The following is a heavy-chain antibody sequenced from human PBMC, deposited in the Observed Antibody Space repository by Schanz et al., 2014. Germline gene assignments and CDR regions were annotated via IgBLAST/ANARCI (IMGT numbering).Heavy chain of an antibody. CDR3: ARQGDVYRLDY. V-gene: IGHV4-30-4*07. J-gene: IGHJ4*02. CDR1: GGSISSGGYS. CDR2: IYYSGTP. Sequence: QVQLQESGPGLVKPSQTLSLTCAVSGGSISSGGYSWNWIRQPPGKGLEWIVYIYYSGTPIYNPPPRSRVTISIDTPKTHFPLKRESVTAADTAMYFCARQGDVYRLDYWGQGTLVTVTS. D-gene: IGHD1-26*01.